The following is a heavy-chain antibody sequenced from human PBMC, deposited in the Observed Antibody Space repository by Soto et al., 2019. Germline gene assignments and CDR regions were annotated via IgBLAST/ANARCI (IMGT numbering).Heavy chain of an antibody. D-gene: IGHD2-2*01. CDR2: ISGYNGNT. CDR1: GYTFSNYG. V-gene: IGHV1-18*01. Sequence: QVQLVQSGDEVKKPGASVKVSCKASGYTFSNYGVSWVRHVPGQGLEWMAWISGYNGNTNYAQKLQGRVTVTRDTSTSTAYMELRSLRADDTAVYYCGRGNRLIVPGDTPFYYYYGMDVWGQGTTVTVSS. CDR3: GRGNRLIVPGDTPFYYYYGMDV. J-gene: IGHJ6*02.